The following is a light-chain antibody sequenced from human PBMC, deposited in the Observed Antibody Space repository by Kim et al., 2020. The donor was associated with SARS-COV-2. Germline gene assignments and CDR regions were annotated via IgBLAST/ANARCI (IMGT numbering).Light chain of an antibody. J-gene: IGLJ2*01. CDR1: SSDVV. CDR3: CSYEGTVV. CDR2: EVN. V-gene: IGLV2-23*02. Sequence: SVSGSPGQSITISCTGASSDVVSWYQHHPGEAPKLIIFEVNKRPSQISNRFSGSKSGNTASLTIAGLQAEDEANNYCCSYEGTVVFGGWTQLTVL.